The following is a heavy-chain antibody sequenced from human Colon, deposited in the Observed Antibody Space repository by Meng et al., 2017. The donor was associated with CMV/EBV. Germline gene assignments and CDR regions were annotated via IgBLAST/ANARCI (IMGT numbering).Heavy chain of an antibody. CDR1: GFTFSTFA. Sequence: GGSLRLSCAASGFTFSTFAMGGVRQAPGKGLEWVSSIYYGGGATHYPDSVKGRFTISRDTSENTLYLQMSSLRVDDTALYYCAKGVTSGSTYRAFDILGQGAKVTVSS. V-gene: IGHV3-23*03. CDR2: IYYGGGAT. CDR3: AKGVTSGSTYRAFDI. D-gene: IGHD3-22*01. J-gene: IGHJ3*02.